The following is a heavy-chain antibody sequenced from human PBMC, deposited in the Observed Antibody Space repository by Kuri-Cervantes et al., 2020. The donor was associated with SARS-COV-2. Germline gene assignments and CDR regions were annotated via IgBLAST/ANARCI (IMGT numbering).Heavy chain of an antibody. D-gene: IGHD4-17*01. Sequence: GESLKISCTASGSTFGDYAMSWVRQAPGKGLEWVAFIRYDGSNKYYADSVKGRFTISRDNSKNTLYLQMNSLRAEDTAVYYCAKDILPDYGDYFDYWGQGTLVTVSS. CDR3: AKDILPDYGDYFDY. V-gene: IGHV3-30*02. J-gene: IGHJ4*02. CDR2: IRYDGSNK. CDR1: GSTFGDYA.